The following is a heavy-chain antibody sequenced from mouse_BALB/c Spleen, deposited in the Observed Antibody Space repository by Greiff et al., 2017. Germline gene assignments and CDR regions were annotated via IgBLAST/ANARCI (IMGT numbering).Heavy chain of an antibody. CDR3: ARSLGLRRGAAMDY. Sequence: VQLQQSGAELARPGASVKLSCKASGYTFTDYYINWVKQRTGQGLEWIGEIYPGSGNTYYNEKFKGKATLTADKSSSTAYMQLSSLTSEDSAVYFGARSLGLRRGAAMDYWGQGTSVTVSS. CDR2: IYPGSGNT. D-gene: IGHD2-4*01. J-gene: IGHJ4*01. V-gene: IGHV1-77*01. CDR1: GYTFTDYY.